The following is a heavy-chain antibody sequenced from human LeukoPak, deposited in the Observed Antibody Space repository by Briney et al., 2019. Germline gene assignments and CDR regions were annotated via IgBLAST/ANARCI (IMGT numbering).Heavy chain of an antibody. CDR2: MNPNSGNT. CDR1: GYTFTSYD. V-gene: IGHV1-8*01. CDR3: ARGLGKGIAARYFDY. D-gene: IGHD6-6*01. J-gene: IGHJ4*02. Sequence: ASVKVSFKASGYTFTSYDINWVRQATGQGREWMGWMNPNSGNTGYAQKFQGRVTMTRNTSISTAYMELSSLRSEDTAVYYCARGLGKGIAARYFDYWGQGTLVTVSS.